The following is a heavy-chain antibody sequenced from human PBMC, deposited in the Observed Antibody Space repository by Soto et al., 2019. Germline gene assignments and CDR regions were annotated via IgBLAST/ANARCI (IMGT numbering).Heavy chain of an antibody. CDR1: GFTFSSYG. J-gene: IGHJ3*02. Sequence: GESLKISCAASGFTFSSYGMHWVRQAPGKGLEWVAVIWYDGSNKYYADSVKGRFTISRDNSKNTLYLQMNSLRAEDTAVYYCARDAAVVGATGDAFDIWGQGTMVTVSS. D-gene: IGHD1-26*01. CDR2: IWYDGSNK. V-gene: IGHV3-33*01. CDR3: ARDAAVVGATGDAFDI.